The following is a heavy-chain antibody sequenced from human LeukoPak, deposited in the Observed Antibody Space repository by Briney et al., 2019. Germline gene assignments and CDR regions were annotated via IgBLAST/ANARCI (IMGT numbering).Heavy chain of an antibody. CDR2: ISPDGSDK. Sequence: PGGSLRLSCVASGFSFSNYWMSWVRQAPGKGLEWVANISPDGSDKKYAESVTGRFAISRDNAKNSLYLQMNSLRAEDTAVYYCARDLRGQWLVLGDAFDIWGQGTMVTVSS. CDR3: ARDLRGQWLVLGDAFDI. CDR1: GFSFSNYW. J-gene: IGHJ3*02. V-gene: IGHV3-7*01. D-gene: IGHD6-19*01.